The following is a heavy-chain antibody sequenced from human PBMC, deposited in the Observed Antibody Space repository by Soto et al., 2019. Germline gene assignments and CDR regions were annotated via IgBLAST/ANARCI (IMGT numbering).Heavy chain of an antibody. D-gene: IGHD6-13*01. V-gene: IGHV3-48*03. J-gene: IGHJ6*02. CDR2: ISSSGSTI. CDR1: GFTFSSYE. CDR3: GAAARSVDYYYGMDV. Sequence: GGSLRLSCAASGFTFSSYEMNWVRQAPGKGLEWVSYISSSGSTIYYADSVKGRFTISRDNAKNSLYLQMNSLRAEDTAVYYCGAAARSVDYYYGMDVWGQGTTVTVSS.